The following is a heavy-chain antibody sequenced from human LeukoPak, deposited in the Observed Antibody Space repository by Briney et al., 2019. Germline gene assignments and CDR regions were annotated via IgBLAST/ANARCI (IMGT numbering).Heavy chain of an antibody. V-gene: IGHV3-23*01. CDR2: IVGRDGDT. J-gene: IGHJ5*01. CDR3: AKYGIVLPPGSSIPPWFDF. D-gene: IGHD2-8*01. CDR1: GFTFSNFG. Sequence: PGGSLRLSCAASGFTFSNFGITWVRQAPGKGLEWVSTIVGRDGDTYYTDSVKGRFTISRDISKNTVYLQMNSLRGDDTAVYYCAKYGIVLPPGSSIPPWFDFLGQGSLVTVTS.